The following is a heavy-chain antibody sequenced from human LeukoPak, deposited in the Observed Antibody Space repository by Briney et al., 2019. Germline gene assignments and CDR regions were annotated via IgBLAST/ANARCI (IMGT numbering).Heavy chain of an antibody. D-gene: IGHD4-11*01. Sequence: PGGSLRLSCAAYGFTFSSYAMNWVRQAPGKGLEWVSGISGSGGSTYYADSVKGRFTISRDNSKNTLYLQMNSLRAEDMAVYYCAKDGYRFWTTVTHSDYWGQGTLVTVSS. CDR3: AKDGYRFWTTVTHSDY. CDR1: GFTFSSYA. V-gene: IGHV3-23*01. J-gene: IGHJ4*02. CDR2: ISGSGGST.